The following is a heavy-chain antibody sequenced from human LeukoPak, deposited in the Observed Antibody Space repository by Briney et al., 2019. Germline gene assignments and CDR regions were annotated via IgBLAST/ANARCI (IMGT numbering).Heavy chain of an antibody. CDR3: ATSYYDILSGYYREYYFNY. Sequence: XSGGTNYAQKFQGRVTMTRDTSISTAYMELSRLRSDDTAVYYCATSYYDILSGYYREYYFNYWGQGTLVTVSS. V-gene: IGHV1-2*02. CDR2: XSGGT. D-gene: IGHD3-9*01. J-gene: IGHJ4*02.